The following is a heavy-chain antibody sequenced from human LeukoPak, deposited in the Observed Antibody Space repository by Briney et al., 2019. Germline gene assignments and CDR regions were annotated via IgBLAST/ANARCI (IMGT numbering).Heavy chain of an antibody. V-gene: IGHV4-31*03. CDR3: ARGSVLLWFGELFAFDY. J-gene: IGHJ4*02. Sequence: SETLSLTCTVSGGSISSSGYYWRWLRQHPGRGLEWIVYIYYSGSTYYNPSLKSRVTISVDTSKNQFSLKLSSVTAADTAVYYCARGSVLLWFGELFAFDYWGQGTLVTVSS. CDR1: GGSISSSGYY. D-gene: IGHD3-10*01. CDR2: IYYSGST.